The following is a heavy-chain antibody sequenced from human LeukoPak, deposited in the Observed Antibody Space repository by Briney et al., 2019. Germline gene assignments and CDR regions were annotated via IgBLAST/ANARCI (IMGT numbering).Heavy chain of an antibody. CDR1: GYTFTSYD. D-gene: IGHD6-13*01. V-gene: IGHV1-8*01. Sequence: SVTVSCKASGYTFTSYDINWVGQATGPGREGTGGMNANSGNTGYAQKFHGRVTMTRNTSISTAYMELSSLRSEDTAVYYCARALYSSSWYGDYYYGMDVWGQGTTVTVSS. CDR3: ARALYSSSWYGDYYYGMDV. J-gene: IGHJ6*02. CDR2: MNANSGNT.